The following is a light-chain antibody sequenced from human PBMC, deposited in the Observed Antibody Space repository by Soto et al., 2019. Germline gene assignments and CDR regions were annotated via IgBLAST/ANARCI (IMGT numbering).Light chain of an antibody. V-gene: IGKV3-20*01. CDR3: QQYGSSPIT. Sequence: EIVLTQSPGTLSLSPGERATLSCRASQSVSDSYLAWYQQKPGQAPRLLIYGASSRATGIPDRFSGSGSGTDFTLTISRLEAEDFAGYSCQQYGSSPITFGPGTKVDIK. CDR1: QSVSDSY. J-gene: IGKJ3*01. CDR2: GAS.